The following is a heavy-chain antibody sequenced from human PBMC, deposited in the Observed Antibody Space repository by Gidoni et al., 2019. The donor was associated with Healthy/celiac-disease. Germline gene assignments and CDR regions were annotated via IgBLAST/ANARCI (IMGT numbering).Heavy chain of an antibody. J-gene: IGHJ6*02. CDR1: GFTFSSYA. V-gene: IGHV3-30-3*01. CDR2: ISYDGSNK. D-gene: IGHD1-7*01. CDR3: ARAPLGTTGYYYGMDV. Sequence: QVQLLESGGGVVQPGRSLRPSCAASGFTFSSYAMHWVRQAPGKGLEWVAVISYDGSNKYYADSVKGRFTISRDNSKNTLYLQMNSLRAEDTAVYYCARAPLGTTGYYYGMDVWGQGTTVTVSS.